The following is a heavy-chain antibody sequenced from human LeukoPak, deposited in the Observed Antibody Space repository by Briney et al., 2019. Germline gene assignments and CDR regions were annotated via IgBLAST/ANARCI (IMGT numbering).Heavy chain of an antibody. CDR1: GGSISSYY. Sequence: SETLSLTCTVSGGSISSYYWSWIRQPPGKGLEWIGYIYYSGSTNYNPSLKSRVTISVDRSKNQFSLKLSSVTAADTAVYYCARVHYDSSGYYFDYWGQGTLVTVS. D-gene: IGHD3-22*01. J-gene: IGHJ4*02. CDR3: ARVHYDSSGYYFDY. V-gene: IGHV4-59*08. CDR2: IYYSGST.